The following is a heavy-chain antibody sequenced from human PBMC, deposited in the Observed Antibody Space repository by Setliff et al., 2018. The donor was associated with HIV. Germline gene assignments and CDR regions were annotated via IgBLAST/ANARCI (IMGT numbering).Heavy chain of an antibody. V-gene: IGHV3-7*01. D-gene: IGHD3-16*01. Sequence: PGGSLRLSCAASGFAFSGQRMSWVRQAPGKGLEWVAKIKQDGSDKYYVDSVKGRFTISRDNAKDSLYLQMHSLRAEDTAVYYCVRWGLPYGIDAWGQGTLVTVSS. J-gene: IGHJ4*02. CDR1: GFAFSGQR. CDR2: IKQDGSDK. CDR3: VRWGLPYGIDA.